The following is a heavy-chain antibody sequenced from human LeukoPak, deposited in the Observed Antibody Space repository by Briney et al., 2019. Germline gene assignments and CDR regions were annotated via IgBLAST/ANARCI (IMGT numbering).Heavy chain of an antibody. J-gene: IGHJ4*02. CDR1: GGSFSGYY. D-gene: IGHD3-22*01. CDR3: ARGLDSSGPGYYFDC. Sequence: KPSETLSLTCAVYGGSFSGYYWSWIRQPPGKGLEWIGEINHSGSTNYNPSLKSRVTISVDTSKNQFSLKLSSVTAADTAVYYCARGLDSSGPGYYFDCWGQGTLVTVSS. CDR2: INHSGST. V-gene: IGHV4-34*01.